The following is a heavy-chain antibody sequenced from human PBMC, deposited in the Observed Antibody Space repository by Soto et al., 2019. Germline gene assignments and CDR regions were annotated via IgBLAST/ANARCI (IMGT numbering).Heavy chain of an antibody. V-gene: IGHV4-61*08. J-gene: IGHJ5*02. CDR2: VYYGGST. CDR1: GGSVSSGDYY. D-gene: IGHD5-18*01. CDR3: ARVPVDTYMIYWFDP. Sequence: PSETLSLTCIVSGGSVSSGDYYWTWIRQPPGKGLEWIGYVYYGGSTNYNPSLKSRVSISVETAKNQFSLKLTSVTAADTAVYYCARVPVDTYMIYWFDPWGQGILVTVSS.